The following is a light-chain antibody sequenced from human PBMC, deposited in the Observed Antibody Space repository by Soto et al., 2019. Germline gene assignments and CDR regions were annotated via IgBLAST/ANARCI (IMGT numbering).Light chain of an antibody. CDR1: QAIGTS. Sequence: DIQLTQSPSFLSASVGDRVTITCRASQAIGTSLAWYQQKPGKAPKLLIFAASTYESGVPSRFRGSGFETEITLTIRGLPPEEFANYYCQQVKSYPRTFGQGTKLDIK. J-gene: IGKJ2*01. V-gene: IGKV1-9*01. CDR2: AAS. CDR3: QQVKSYPRT.